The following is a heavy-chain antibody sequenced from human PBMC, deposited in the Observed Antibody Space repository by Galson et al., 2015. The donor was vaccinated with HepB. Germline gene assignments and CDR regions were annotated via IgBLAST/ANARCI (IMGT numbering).Heavy chain of an antibody. Sequence: SLRLSCAASGFTFSSYSMNWVRQAPGKGLEWVSYITSSSSTIYYADPVKGRFTISRDNAKNSLYLQMNSLRVEDTAVYYCARLPRSNPGGVWGKGTTVTVSS. J-gene: IGHJ6*04. CDR3: ARLPRSNPGGV. D-gene: IGHD4-11*01. CDR1: GFTFSSYS. CDR2: ITSSSSTI. V-gene: IGHV3-48*01.